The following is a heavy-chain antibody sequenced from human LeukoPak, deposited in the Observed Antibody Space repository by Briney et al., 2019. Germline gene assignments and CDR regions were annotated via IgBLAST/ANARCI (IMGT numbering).Heavy chain of an antibody. J-gene: IGHJ3*02. CDR1: GGSISSYY. V-gene: IGHV4-59*01. CDR2: IYYSGST. D-gene: IGHD2-15*01. Sequence: SETLSLTCTVSGGSISSYYWSWIRQPPGKGLEWIGYIYYSGSTNYNPSLKSRVTISVDMSKNQFSLKLSSVTAADTAMYYCAREDGYCSGGSCYSSFAFDIWGQGTMVTVSS. CDR3: AREDGYCSGGSCYSSFAFDI.